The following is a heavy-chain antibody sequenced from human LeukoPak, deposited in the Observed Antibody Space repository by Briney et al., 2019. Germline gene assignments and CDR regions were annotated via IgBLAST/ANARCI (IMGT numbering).Heavy chain of an antibody. Sequence: ASVKVSCKASGYTFTSYGISWERQAPGQGLEWMGWISAYNGNTNYAQKLQGRVTMTTDTSTSTAYRELRSLRSDDTAVYYCARGIVGATEFDYWGQGTLVTVSS. J-gene: IGHJ4*02. CDR2: ISAYNGNT. CDR3: ARGIVGATEFDY. CDR1: GYTFTSYG. D-gene: IGHD1-26*01. V-gene: IGHV1-18*01.